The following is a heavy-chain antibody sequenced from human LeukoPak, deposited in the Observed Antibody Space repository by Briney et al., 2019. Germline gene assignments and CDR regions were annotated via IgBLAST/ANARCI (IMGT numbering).Heavy chain of an antibody. Sequence: GGSLRLSCAASGFTFSSYAMSWVRQAPGKGLEWVSAISGSGGSTYYADSVKGRFTISRDNSKNTLYLQMNSLRAEDTAVYYCAKGPGKIRYFDWLLPYNWFDPWGQGTLVTVSS. CDR3: AKGPGKIRYFDWLLPYNWFDP. V-gene: IGHV3-23*01. CDR2: ISGSGGST. D-gene: IGHD3-9*01. J-gene: IGHJ5*02. CDR1: GFTFSSYA.